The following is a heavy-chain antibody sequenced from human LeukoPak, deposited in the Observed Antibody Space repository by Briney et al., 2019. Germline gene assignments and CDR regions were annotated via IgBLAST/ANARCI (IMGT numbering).Heavy chain of an antibody. V-gene: IGHV4-59*08. J-gene: IGHJ6*02. CDR1: GGSISSYY. CDR3: ARPMKPYYYYGMDV. CDR2: IYYSGST. Sequence: SETLSLTCTVSGGSISSYYWSWIRQPPGKGLEWTGYIYYSGSTNYNPSLKSRVTISVDTSKNQFSLKLSSVTAADTAVYYCARPMKPYYYYGMDVWGQGTTVTVSS.